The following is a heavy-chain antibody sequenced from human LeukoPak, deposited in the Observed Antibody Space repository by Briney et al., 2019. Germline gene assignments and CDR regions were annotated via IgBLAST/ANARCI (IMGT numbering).Heavy chain of an antibody. V-gene: IGHV1-69*04. Sequence: SVKVSCKASGYTFTSYDINWVRQAPGQGLEWMGRIIPILGIANYAQKFQGRVTITADKSTSTAYMELSSLRSEDTAVYYCARETSTPPSWFGGLFSSAGIDYWGQGTLVTVSS. CDR2: IIPILGIA. J-gene: IGHJ4*02. D-gene: IGHD3-10*01. CDR1: GYTFTSYD. CDR3: ARETSTPPSWFGGLFSSAGIDY.